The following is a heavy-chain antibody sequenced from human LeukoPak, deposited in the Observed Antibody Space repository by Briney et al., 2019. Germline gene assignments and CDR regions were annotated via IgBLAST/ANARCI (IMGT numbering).Heavy chain of an antibody. D-gene: IGHD3-10*01. Sequence: ASVKVSCKASGYTFTGYYMHWVRQAPGQGLEWMGWINPNSGGTNYAQKFQGRVTMTRDTSISTAYMELSRLRSDDTAVYYCARGYVLLWFGEAVFWFDPWGQGTLVTVSS. V-gene: IGHV1-2*02. CDR3: ARGYVLLWFGEAVFWFDP. CDR1: GYTFTGYY. J-gene: IGHJ5*02. CDR2: INPNSGGT.